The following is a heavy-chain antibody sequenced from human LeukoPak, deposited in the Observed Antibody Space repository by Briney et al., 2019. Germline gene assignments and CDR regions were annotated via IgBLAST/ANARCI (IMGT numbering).Heavy chain of an antibody. V-gene: IGHV1-2*02. CDR1: GYTFSDYY. CDR3: ARDHLLFRQPPNWFDP. D-gene: IGHD1-14*01. Sequence: ASVKVSCKASGYTFSDYYMHWVRQAPGQGLVWMGWINPDSGGTKYAQKFQDRVTMTSDTSISTAYMELSRLRSDDTAVYYCARDHLLFRQPPNWFDPWGQGTLVTVSS. CDR2: INPDSGGT. J-gene: IGHJ5*02.